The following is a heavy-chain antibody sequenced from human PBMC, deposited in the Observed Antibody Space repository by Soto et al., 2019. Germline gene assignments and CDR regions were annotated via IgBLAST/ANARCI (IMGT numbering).Heavy chain of an antibody. CDR3: ARLGPELLWFGELSTPSHYYGMDV. J-gene: IGHJ6*02. CDR1: GYSFTSYW. Sequence: RGESLKISCKGSGYSFTSYWISWVRQMPGKGLEWMGRIDPSDSYTNYSPSFQGHVTISADKSISTAYLQWSSLKASDTAMYYCARLGPELLWFGELSTPSHYYGMDVWGQGTTVTVSS. D-gene: IGHD3-10*01. CDR2: IDPSDSYT. V-gene: IGHV5-10-1*01.